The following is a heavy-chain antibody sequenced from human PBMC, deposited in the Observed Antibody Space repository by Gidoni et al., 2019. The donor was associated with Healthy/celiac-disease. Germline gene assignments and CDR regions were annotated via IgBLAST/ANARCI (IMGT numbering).Heavy chain of an antibody. CDR3: ARLGVKGVAPGPIGLFDY. CDR2: IYYSGST. V-gene: IGHV4-59*08. D-gene: IGHD3-3*01. Sequence: QVQLQESGPGLVKPSETLSLTCTVSGGSISSYYWSWIRQPPGKGLEWIGYIYYSGSTNYHPSLKSRVTISVDTSKNQFSLKLSSVTAADTAVYYCARLGVKGVAPGPIGLFDYWGQGTLVTVSS. CDR1: GGSISSYY. J-gene: IGHJ4*02.